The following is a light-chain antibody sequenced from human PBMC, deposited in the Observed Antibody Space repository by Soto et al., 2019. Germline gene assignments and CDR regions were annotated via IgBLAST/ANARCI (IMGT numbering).Light chain of an antibody. V-gene: IGKV3-15*01. J-gene: IGKJ4*01. CDR3: QQYNTWPPVT. Sequence: EIVMTQSPATLSVSPGERATLSCRASQSFSSNLAWYQQKPGQAPRLLIYGASTRAPGIPARFSGSGSGTEFTLTINSLQSEDFAVYYCQQYNTWPPVTFGGGTKVEIK. CDR2: GAS. CDR1: QSFSSN.